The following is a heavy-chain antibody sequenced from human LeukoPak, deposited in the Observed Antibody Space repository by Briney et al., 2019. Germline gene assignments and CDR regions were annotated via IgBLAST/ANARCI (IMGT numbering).Heavy chain of an antibody. CDR2: ISSSGSTI. D-gene: IGHD1-26*01. Sequence: PGGSLRLSCAASGFTFSDYYMSWIRQAPGKGLEWVSYISSSGSTIYYADSVKGRFTISRDNAKNSLYLQMNSLRAEDTAVYYCARDPGGSYYFHYYYGMDVWGQGTTVTVSS. V-gene: IGHV3-11*01. CDR1: GFTFSDYY. CDR3: ARDPGGSYYFHYYYGMDV. J-gene: IGHJ6*02.